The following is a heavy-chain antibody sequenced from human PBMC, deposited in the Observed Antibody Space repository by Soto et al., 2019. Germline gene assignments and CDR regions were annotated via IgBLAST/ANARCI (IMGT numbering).Heavy chain of an antibody. CDR1: GYTFTGYY. Sequence: ASVKVSCKASGYTFTGYYMHWVRQAPGQGLEWMGWINPNSGGTNYAQKFQGRVTMTRDTSISTAYMELSRLRSDDTAVYYCARAYADYDFWSGSLYGMDVWGQGTTVTVPS. CDR2: INPNSGGT. D-gene: IGHD3-3*01. J-gene: IGHJ6*02. V-gene: IGHV1-2*02. CDR3: ARAYADYDFWSGSLYGMDV.